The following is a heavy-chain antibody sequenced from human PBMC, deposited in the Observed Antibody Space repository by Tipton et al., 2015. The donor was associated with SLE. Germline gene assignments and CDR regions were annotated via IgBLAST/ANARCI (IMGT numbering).Heavy chain of an antibody. CDR3: ATRRSRWPQLGYFDL. J-gene: IGHJ2*01. D-gene: IGHD5-24*01. V-gene: IGHV4-34*11. Sequence: TLSLTCAVYGGSISAYYWGWIRQPPGKGLEWIGNIHYSGSKFDNPSLRSLVTISLDTSKNQFSLRLTSVTAADTAVYYCATRRSRWPQLGYFDLWGRGTLVTVSS. CDR1: GGSISAYY. CDR2: IHYSGSK.